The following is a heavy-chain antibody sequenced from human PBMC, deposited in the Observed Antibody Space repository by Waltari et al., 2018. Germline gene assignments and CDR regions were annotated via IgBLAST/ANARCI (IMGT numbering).Heavy chain of an antibody. J-gene: IGHJ1*01. V-gene: IGHV4-59*01. D-gene: IGHD1-26*01. CDR3: ARGGATWGYFQH. Sequence: QVQLQESGPGLVKPSETLSLTCTVSGGSISSYYWSWIRQPPGKGLEWIGYSYYSGSTNYNPSLKSRVTISVDTSKNQFSLKLSSVTAADTAVYYCARGGATWGYFQHWGQGTLVTVSS. CDR2: SYYSGST. CDR1: GGSISSYY.